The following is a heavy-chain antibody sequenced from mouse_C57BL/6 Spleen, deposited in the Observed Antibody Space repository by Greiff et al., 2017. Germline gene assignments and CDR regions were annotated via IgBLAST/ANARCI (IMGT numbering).Heavy chain of an antibody. J-gene: IGHJ1*03. V-gene: IGHV7-3*01. CDR1: GFTFTDSY. Sequence: EVMLVESGGGLVQPGGSLSLSCEASGFTFTDSYMSWVSQPPGKALEWLGCIRNKANGYTTEYSASVKGRFTITRDNSQSSLYLQISALRAEDSAAYFCARYINFSIDDWGTGTTVTVSS. CDR2: IRNKANGYTT. CDR3: ARYINFSIDD.